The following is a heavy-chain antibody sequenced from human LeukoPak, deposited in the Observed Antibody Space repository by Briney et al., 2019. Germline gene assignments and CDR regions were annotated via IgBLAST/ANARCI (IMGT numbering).Heavy chain of an antibody. J-gene: IGHJ4*02. CDR3: ARANNNADSSGYSQDY. V-gene: IGHV3-74*01. CDR2: INTDGTTT. D-gene: IGHD3-22*01. Sequence: PGGSLRLSCAASGFTFTSYWMQWVGQDPGKGLVWVSRINTDGTTTDYADSVKGRFTISSDNAKSTLYLQMISLRAEDTAVYYCARANNNADSSGYSQDYWGQGTLVTVSS. CDR1: GFTFTSYW.